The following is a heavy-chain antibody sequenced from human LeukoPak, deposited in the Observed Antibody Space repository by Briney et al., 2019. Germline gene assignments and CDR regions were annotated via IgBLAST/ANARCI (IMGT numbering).Heavy chain of an antibody. V-gene: IGHV3-7*01. Sequence: PGGSLRLSCTDSGFTFNKFWMSWVRQAPGKGLEWVANIDQDGSQKYYVDSVKGRFTISRDNAKSSVFLQMNSLRAEDTAVYYCARVPGFDYWGQGTLVTVSS. J-gene: IGHJ4*02. CDR3: ARVPGFDY. CDR1: GFTFNKFW. CDR2: IDQDGSQK.